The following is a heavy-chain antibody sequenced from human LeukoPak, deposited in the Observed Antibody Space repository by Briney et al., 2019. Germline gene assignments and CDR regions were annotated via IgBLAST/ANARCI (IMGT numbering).Heavy chain of an antibody. Sequence: GGSLRLSCTASGFTFSSYEMNWVRQAPGKGLEWVSYISSSGSTIYYADSVKGRFTISRDNAKNSLYLQMNSLRAEDTAVYYCARAMDSSGWYGGSFDYWGQGTLVTVSS. CDR1: GFTFSSYE. V-gene: IGHV3-48*03. CDR3: ARAMDSSGWYGGSFDY. CDR2: ISSSGSTI. J-gene: IGHJ4*02. D-gene: IGHD6-19*01.